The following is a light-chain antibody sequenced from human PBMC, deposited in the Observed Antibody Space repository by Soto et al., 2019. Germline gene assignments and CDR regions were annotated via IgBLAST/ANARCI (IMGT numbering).Light chain of an antibody. CDR2: GNI. J-gene: IGLJ1*01. V-gene: IGLV1-40*01. CDR3: QSYDSTLSARYV. Sequence: QSVLTQPPSVSGAPGQRVTISCTGSSYNIGAGYDVHWYQQRPGTAPTLLIFGNINRPSGVPDRFSGSKSGTSASLAITCLQAEDEGDYYCQSYDSTLSARYVFGTGTKLTVL. CDR1: SYNIGAGYD.